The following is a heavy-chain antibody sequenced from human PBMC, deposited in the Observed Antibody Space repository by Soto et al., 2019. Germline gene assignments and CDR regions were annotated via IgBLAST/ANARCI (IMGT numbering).Heavy chain of an antibody. V-gene: IGHV3-64*01. J-gene: IGHJ4*02. CDR1: GFTFSIYA. D-gene: IGHD6-19*01. Sequence: EVQLVESGGDLVQPGGPLRLSCVASGFTFSIYAMQWVRQAPGKGLEYISFISSNGGSTFYANSVKGRFTISRDNSKNTLYLQMDSLRPEDMGVYFCARGIPVAGLDFWGQGTLVTVSS. CDR3: ARGIPVAGLDF. CDR2: ISSNGGST.